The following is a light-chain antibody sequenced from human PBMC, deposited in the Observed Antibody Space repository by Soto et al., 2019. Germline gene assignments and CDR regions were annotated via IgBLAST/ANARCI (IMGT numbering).Light chain of an antibody. CDR1: QSVSSN. CDR3: QQFNIWPRT. Sequence: EIVMTQSPATVSVSPGERATLSCRASQSVSSNVAWYQQKPGQAPRLLIYDASTRATAIPARFSGGGSGTEFTLTISSLQSEDFAFYYCQQFNIWPRTFGQGAKVDIK. CDR2: DAS. J-gene: IGKJ1*01. V-gene: IGKV3-15*01.